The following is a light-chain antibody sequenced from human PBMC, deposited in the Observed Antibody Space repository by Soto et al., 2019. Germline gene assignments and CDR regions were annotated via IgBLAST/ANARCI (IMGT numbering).Light chain of an antibody. Sequence: QSARTQPPSASGSPGQSVAISCTGTSSEDGGYNYVSWYQLHPGKAPKIMIYEGNLRPSGVPDRFSGFKSGNTASLTVSGLQAGDEADYYCTSYAGHNNYVFGTGTKVTVL. CDR3: TSYAGHNNYV. V-gene: IGLV2-8*01. J-gene: IGLJ1*01. CDR1: SSEDGGYNY. CDR2: EGN.